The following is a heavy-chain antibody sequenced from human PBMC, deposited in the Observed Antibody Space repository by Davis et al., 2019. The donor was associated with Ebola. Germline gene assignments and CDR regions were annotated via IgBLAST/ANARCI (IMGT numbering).Heavy chain of an antibody. J-gene: IGHJ6*02. V-gene: IGHV3-21*01. CDR2: ISSSSSYI. Sequence: GESLKISCAASGFTFSSYSMNWVRQAPGKGLEWVSSISSSSSYIYYADSVKGRFTISRDNAKNSLYLQMNSLRAEDTAVYYCARDPGSSSRYYYGMDVWGQGTTVTVSS. D-gene: IGHD6-6*01. CDR1: GFTFSSYS. CDR3: ARDPGSSSRYYYGMDV.